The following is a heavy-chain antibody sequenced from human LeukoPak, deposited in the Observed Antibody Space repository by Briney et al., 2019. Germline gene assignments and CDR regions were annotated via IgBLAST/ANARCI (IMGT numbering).Heavy chain of an antibody. CDR3: AREGYDLLTGYYSPFDY. CDR1: GGSIINYY. Sequence: PSETLSLTCTVSGGSIINYYWTWIRQPPGKGPDWIGFIYDSGNTKYNPSLNSRVTISVDTTKNQFSLKLTSVTAADTAVYYCAREGYDLLTGYYSPFDYWGQGILVTVSS. CDR2: IYDSGNT. J-gene: IGHJ4*02. V-gene: IGHV4-59*01. D-gene: IGHD3-9*01.